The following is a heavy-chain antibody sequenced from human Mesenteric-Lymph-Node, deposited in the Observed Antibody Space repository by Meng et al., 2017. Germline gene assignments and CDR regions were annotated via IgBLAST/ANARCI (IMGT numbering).Heavy chain of an antibody. Sequence: GESPMTPRKGSGYSLTSYWIGWVRQMPGKGLEWMGIIYPGDSDTRYSPSFQGHVTISADKSISTAYLQWSSLKASDTAMYYCARHTVKYSNSWYSDYYYGMDVWGQGTTVTVSS. D-gene: IGHD6-13*01. CDR2: IYPGDSDT. J-gene: IGHJ6*02. CDR3: ARHTVKYSNSWYSDYYYGMDV. V-gene: IGHV5-51*01. CDR1: GYSLTSYW.